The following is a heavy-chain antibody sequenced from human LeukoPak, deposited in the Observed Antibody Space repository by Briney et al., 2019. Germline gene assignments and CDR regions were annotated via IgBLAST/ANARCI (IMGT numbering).Heavy chain of an antibody. V-gene: IGHV1-18*01. CDR3: ARPRRDIAVATYYFDY. J-gene: IGHJ4*02. CDR1: GYTFTSYG. CDR2: ISAYNGNT. D-gene: IGHD6-19*01. Sequence: GALVKVSCKASGYTFTSYGISWVRQAPGQGLEWMGWISAYNGNTNYAQKLQGRVTMTTDTSTSTAYMELRSLRSDDTAVYYCARPRRDIAVATYYFDYWGQGTLVTVSS.